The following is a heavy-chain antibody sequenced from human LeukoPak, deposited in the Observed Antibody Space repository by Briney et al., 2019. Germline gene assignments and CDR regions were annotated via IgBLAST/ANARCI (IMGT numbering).Heavy chain of an antibody. CDR1: GFTFSSSW. CDR3: ARGPTNGQAFDY. CDR2: IREDGSEK. V-gene: IGHV3-7*01. D-gene: IGHD2-8*01. Sequence: GGSLRLSCAASGFTFSSSWMTWVRQAPGKGLEWVASIREDGSEKTSVDSVKGRFTISRDNAKSSLYLQMDSLRAEDTAVYYCARGPTNGQAFDYWGQGTLVSVSS. J-gene: IGHJ4*02.